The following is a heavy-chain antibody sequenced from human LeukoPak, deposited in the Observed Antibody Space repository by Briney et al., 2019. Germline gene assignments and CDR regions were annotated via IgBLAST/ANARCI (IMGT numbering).Heavy chain of an antibody. CDR3: ARGRARLRGATTYSYDY. J-gene: IGHJ4*02. CDR1: GFTFSSYW. Sequence: GGSLRLSCAASGFTFSSYWMSWVRQAPGKGLEWVANIKQDGSEKYYVDSVKGRFTISRDNAKNSLYLQMNSLRAEDTAVYYCARGRARLRGATTYSYDYWGQGTLVTVSS. V-gene: IGHV3-7*01. CDR2: IKQDGSEK. D-gene: IGHD1-26*01.